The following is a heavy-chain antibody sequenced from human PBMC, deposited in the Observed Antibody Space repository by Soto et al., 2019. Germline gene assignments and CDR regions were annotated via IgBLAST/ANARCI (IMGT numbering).Heavy chain of an antibody. D-gene: IGHD3-9*01. J-gene: IGHJ5*01. V-gene: IGHV1-8*01. CDR2: MNPTSGNT. CDR1: GYTFTTYD. CDR3: ARSDGHIFTWLDS. Sequence: QVQLVQSGTEVKPPGASVKVSCKASGYTFTTYDMNWVRQAPGQGLEWMGWMNPTSGNTGYAQKFQGRLTMTWDTAIGIAHMELSSLRNEDTAGYYCARSDGHIFTWLDSCGQGTLVTVSA.